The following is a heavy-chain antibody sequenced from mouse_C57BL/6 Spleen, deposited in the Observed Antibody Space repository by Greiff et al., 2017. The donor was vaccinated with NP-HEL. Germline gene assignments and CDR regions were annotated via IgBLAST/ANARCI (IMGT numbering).Heavy chain of an antibody. V-gene: IGHV8-12*01. Sequence: QVTLKESGPGILQSSQTLSLTCSFSGFSLTTSGMGVSWIRPPSGKGLVWLAHIDWGDAKRYNPFLKSRLTISEATSRNRAFLKITSVDTADTATVYCGRRGYEGGFDYWGQGTTLTVSS. CDR3: GRRGYEGGFDY. J-gene: IGHJ2*01. CDR2: IDWGDAK. CDR1: GFSLTTSGMG. D-gene: IGHD2-2*01.